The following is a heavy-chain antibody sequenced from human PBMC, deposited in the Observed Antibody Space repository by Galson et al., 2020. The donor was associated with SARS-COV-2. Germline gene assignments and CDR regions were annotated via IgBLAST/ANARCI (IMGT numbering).Heavy chain of an antibody. CDR1: GFNFGAYW. V-gene: IGHV3-7*01. CDR3: TREPYSTDWYSNL. J-gene: IGHJ2*01. D-gene: IGHD1-26*01. Sequence: TGGSLRLSCTGSGFNFGAYWMDWVRQAPGKGLEWVAKIKHSGSEKYYVDSVKGRFTISRDNAKNSLYLEMNSLRAEDTAVYFCTREPYSTDWYSNLWGRGTLVTVSS. CDR2: IKHSGSEK.